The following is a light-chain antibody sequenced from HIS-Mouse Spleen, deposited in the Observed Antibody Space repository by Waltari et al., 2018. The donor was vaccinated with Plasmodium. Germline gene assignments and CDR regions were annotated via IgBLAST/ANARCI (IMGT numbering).Light chain of an antibody. Sequence: AIRMTQSPSSFSASTGDRVTITCRASQGISSYLAWDQQKPGKAPKLLIYAASTLQSGVPSRCIGSGSGTDFTLTISCLQSENFATYYCQQYYSYPFTFGPGTKVDIK. V-gene: IGKV1-8*01. J-gene: IGKJ3*01. CDR3: QQYYSYPFT. CDR2: AAS. CDR1: QGISSY.